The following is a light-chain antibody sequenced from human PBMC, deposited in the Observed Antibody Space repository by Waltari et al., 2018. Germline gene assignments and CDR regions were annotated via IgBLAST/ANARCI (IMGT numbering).Light chain of an antibody. Sequence: DIVVTPSPDSLAVSLGERAPIHCKSSQSVLFSTNNKNYLAWYQQKTGQPPKLLFYWASTRESGVPDRFSGSGSGTDFTLTISSLQAEDVAVYYCQQYRSTLWTFGQGTRVEIK. CDR1: QSVLFSTNNKNY. J-gene: IGKJ1*01. V-gene: IGKV4-1*01. CDR2: WAS. CDR3: QQYRSTLWT.